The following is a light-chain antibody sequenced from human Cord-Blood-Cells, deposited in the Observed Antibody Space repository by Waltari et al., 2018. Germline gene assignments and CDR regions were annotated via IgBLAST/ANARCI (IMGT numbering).Light chain of an antibody. CDR2: QDS. V-gene: IGLV3-1*01. J-gene: IGLJ3*02. CDR3: QAWDSSTAWV. Sequence: SYELTQPPSVSVSPGQTASITCSGDKVGDKYACWYQHKPGQSPVLVIYQDSKRPSGIPERFSGSNSGNTATLTISGTQAMDEADYYCQAWDSSTAWVFGGGTKLTVL. CDR1: KVGDKY.